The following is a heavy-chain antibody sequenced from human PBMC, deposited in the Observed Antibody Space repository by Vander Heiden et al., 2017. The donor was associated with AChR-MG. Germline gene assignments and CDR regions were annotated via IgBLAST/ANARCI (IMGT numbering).Heavy chain of an antibody. CDR3: ARGSIAYFGGDCYPDAFDI. V-gene: IGHV1-2*05. CDR2: INPNSGGT. CDR1: GYTFTGYY. J-gene: IGHJ3*02. Sequence: QVQLVQSGAEVKKPGASVKVSCKASGYTFTGYYMHWVRQAPGQGLEWMGRINPNSGGTNYAQKFQGRVTMTRDTSISTAYMELSRLRSEETVVYYCARGSIAYFGGDCYPDAFDIWGQGTMVTVSS. D-gene: IGHD2-21*02.